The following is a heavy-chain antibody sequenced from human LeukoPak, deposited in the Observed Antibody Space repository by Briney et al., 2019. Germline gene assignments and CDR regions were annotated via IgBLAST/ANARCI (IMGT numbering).Heavy chain of an antibody. V-gene: IGHV4-39*07. D-gene: IGHD3-9*01. Sequence: SETLSLTCTVSGGSISSTDDYWGWIRQPPGKGPEWIGSIYYSGSTYYNPSLKSRVTISEDPSKNQFSLKLSSVTAADTAVYYCARGRITVSSWGQGTLVTVSS. CDR1: GGSISSTDDY. J-gene: IGHJ5*02. CDR2: IYYSGST. CDR3: ARGRITVSS.